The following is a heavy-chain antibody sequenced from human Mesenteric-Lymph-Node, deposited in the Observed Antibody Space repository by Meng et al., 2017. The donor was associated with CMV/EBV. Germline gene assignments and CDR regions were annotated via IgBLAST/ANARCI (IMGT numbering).Heavy chain of an antibody. D-gene: IGHD3-16*02. Sequence: FSSDAMSWVRQAPGKGLEWVSVIYSGGSSTYYADSVKGRFTISRDNSKNTLYLQMNSLRAEDTAVYYCAKGTFYDYVWGSYRYAPLDYWGQGTLVTVSS. CDR3: AKGTFYDYVWGSYRYAPLDY. CDR1: FSSDA. CDR2: IYSGGSST. V-gene: IGHV3-23*03. J-gene: IGHJ4*02.